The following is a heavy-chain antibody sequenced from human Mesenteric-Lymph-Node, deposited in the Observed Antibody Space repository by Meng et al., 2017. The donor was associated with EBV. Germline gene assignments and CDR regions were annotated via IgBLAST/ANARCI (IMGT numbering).Heavy chain of an antibody. D-gene: IGHD1-26*01. J-gene: IGHJ4*02. CDR2: IHYTGNT. V-gene: IGHV4-59*11. CDR3: ARWGATGPFDY. Sequence: QVQLQESGPGLVKPSETLSLTCRVSGDSISPLHWSWIRQPPGKGLEWIAYIHYTGNTKYNPSLESRVTISVDTSKNQFSLRLTSVTAADTAVYYCARWGATGPFDYWGQGTLVTVSS. CDR1: GDSISPLH.